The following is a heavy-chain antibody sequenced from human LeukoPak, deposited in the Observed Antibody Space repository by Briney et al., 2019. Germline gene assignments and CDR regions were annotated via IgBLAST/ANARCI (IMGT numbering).Heavy chain of an antibody. V-gene: IGHV4-59*01. D-gene: IGHD6-13*01. CDR1: GGSISSYY. Sequence: SETLSLTCTVSGGSISSYYWSWIRQPPGKGLEWIGYIYYSGSTNYNPSLKSRVTISVDTSKNQFSLKLSSVTAADTAVYYCARSGERAADLDYWGQGTLVTVSS. J-gene: IGHJ4*02. CDR2: IYYSGST. CDR3: ARSGERAADLDY.